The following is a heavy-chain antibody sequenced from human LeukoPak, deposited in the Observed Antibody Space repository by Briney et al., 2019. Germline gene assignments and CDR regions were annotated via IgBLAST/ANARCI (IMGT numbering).Heavy chain of an antibody. J-gene: IGHJ4*02. V-gene: IGHV3-30*04. CDR3: ARDLRGMVRGVRGDFDY. CDR1: GFTFSSYA. Sequence: GGSLRLSCAASGFTFSSYAMHWVRLAPGKGLEWVAVISYDGSNKYYADSVKGRFTISRDNSKNTLYLQMNSLRAEDTAVYYCARDLRGMVRGVRGDFDYWGQGTLVTVSS. D-gene: IGHD3-10*01. CDR2: ISYDGSNK.